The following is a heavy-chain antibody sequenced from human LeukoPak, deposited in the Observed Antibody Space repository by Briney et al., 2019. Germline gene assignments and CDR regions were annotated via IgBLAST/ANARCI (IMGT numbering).Heavy chain of an antibody. CDR1: GFAFSSYS. CDR3: ATGRGPSSSWYRY. D-gene: IGHD6-13*01. Sequence: GGSLRLSCAASGFAFSSYSMNWVRQAPGKGLEWVSSISSSSSYIYYADSVKGRFTISRDNAKNSLFLQMNSLRAEDTAVYYCATGRGPSSSWYRYWGQGTLVTVSS. CDR2: ISSSSSYI. J-gene: IGHJ4*02. V-gene: IGHV3-21*01.